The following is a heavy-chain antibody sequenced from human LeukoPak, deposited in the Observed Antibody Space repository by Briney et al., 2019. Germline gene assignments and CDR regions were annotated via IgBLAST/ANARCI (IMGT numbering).Heavy chain of an antibody. V-gene: IGHV1-18*01. J-gene: IGHJ4*02. D-gene: IGHD5-24*01. Sequence: ASVKVSCKASGYTFTSYGIGWVRQAPGQGLEWMGWISAYNGNTNYAQKLQGRVTMTTDTSTSTAYMELRSLRSDDTAVYYCARDGEEMATISGNTDFDYWGQGTLVTVSS. CDR2: ISAYNGNT. CDR3: ARDGEEMATISGNTDFDY. CDR1: GYTFTSYG.